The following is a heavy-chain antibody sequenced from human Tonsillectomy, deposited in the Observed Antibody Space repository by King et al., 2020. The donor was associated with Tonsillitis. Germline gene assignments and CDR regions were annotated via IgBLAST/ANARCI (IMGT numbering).Heavy chain of an antibody. CDR2: ISYDGSYK. CDR1: RFTFTSHG. D-gene: IGHD2-8*01. CDR3: AKDPSEMGVSFYFDY. V-gene: IGHV3-30*18. J-gene: IGHJ4*02. Sequence: VQLVESGGAVVQPGRSLRLSCAASRFTFTSHGMHWVRQAPGKGLEWVAVISYDGSYKYYAYSVKGRFAISRDNSKNTLYLQMDSLRAEDTAVYYCAKDPSEMGVSFYFDYWGQGTLVTVSS.